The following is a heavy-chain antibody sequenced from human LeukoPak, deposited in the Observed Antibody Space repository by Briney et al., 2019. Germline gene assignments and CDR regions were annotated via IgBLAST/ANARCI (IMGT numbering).Heavy chain of an antibody. CDR2: IYHSGST. CDR3: ARATYYDYWSGMGAFDI. J-gene: IGHJ3*02. Sequence: SETLSLTCTVSGYSISSGSSWGWIRQSPGKGLECIGTIYHSGSTYYNPSLKSRATVSVSTSKNQFSLNLTSVTAADTAVYFCARATYYDYWSGMGAFDIWGQGTVVTASS. V-gene: IGHV4-38-2*02. D-gene: IGHD3-3*01. CDR1: GYSISSGSS.